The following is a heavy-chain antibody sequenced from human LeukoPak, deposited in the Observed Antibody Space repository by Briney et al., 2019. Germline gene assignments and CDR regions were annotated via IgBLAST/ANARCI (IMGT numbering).Heavy chain of an antibody. J-gene: IGHJ6*03. V-gene: IGHV3-21*01. CDR1: GFTFSDYS. CDR2: ISASSNYI. CDR3: ARGTNLYYYYYYMDV. D-gene: IGHD1-14*01. Sequence: GGSLRLSCAASGFTFSDYSMNWVRQAPGKGLEWVSYISASSNYIYYADSVKGRFTISRDNSKNTLYLQMSSLRAEDTAVYYCARGTNLYYYYYYMDVWGKGTTVTVSS.